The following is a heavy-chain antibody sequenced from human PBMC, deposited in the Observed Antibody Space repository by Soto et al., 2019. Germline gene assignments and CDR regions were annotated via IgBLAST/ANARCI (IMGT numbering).Heavy chain of an antibody. V-gene: IGHV4-39*01. CDR3: ARQNSGSYIFGDYYYYYGMDV. Sequence: SETLSLTCTVSGGSISSSSYYWGWIRQPPGKGLEWIGSIYYSGSTYYNPSLKSRVTISVDTSKNQFSLKLSSVTAADTAVYYCARQNSGSYIFGDYYYYYGMDVWGQGTTGT. CDR2: IYYSGST. D-gene: IGHD1-26*01. CDR1: GGSISSSSYY. J-gene: IGHJ6*02.